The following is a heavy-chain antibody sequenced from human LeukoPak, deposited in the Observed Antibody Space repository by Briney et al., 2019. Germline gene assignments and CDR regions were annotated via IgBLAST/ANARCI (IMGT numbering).Heavy chain of an antibody. Sequence: PGGSLRLSCAAAGHTFSSYAMSWVRQAPGKGPEWVSTISDSGGSTYYADSVKGRFTISRDNSKTTLYLQMNSLRAEDTAVYYCAKDRGIVGAEYFDYWGQGTLVTVSS. V-gene: IGHV3-23*01. CDR2: ISDSGGST. CDR3: AKDRGIVGAEYFDY. CDR1: GHTFSSYA. J-gene: IGHJ4*02. D-gene: IGHD1-26*01.